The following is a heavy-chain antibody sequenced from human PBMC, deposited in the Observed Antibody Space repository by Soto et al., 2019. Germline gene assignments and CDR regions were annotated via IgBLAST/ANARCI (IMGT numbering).Heavy chain of an antibody. V-gene: IGHV3-30-3*01. CDR3: ARGGGFLLYALDI. Sequence: GGSLRLTGAASVFTFSSYAMHRVRQAPGKGLEWVAVISYDGSNKYYADSVKGRFTISRDNSKNTLYLQMNSLRAEDTAVYYCARGGGFLLYALDIWGQGTMVPVSS. D-gene: IGHD2-15*01. CDR1: VFTFSSYA. CDR2: ISYDGSNK. J-gene: IGHJ3*02.